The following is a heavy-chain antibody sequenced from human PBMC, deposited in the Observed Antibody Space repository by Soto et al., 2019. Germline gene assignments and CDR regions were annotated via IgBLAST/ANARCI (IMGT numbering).Heavy chain of an antibody. CDR3: AGTTVTMVRGVIIPGPYYFDY. Sequence: PSATLSLTCTVSGGSISSGDYYWSWIRQPPGKGLEWIGYIYYSGSTYYNPSLKSRVTISVDTSKNQFSLKLSSVTAADTAVYYCAGTTVTMVRGVIIPGPYYFDYWGQGTLVTVSS. D-gene: IGHD3-10*01. CDR1: GGSISSGDYY. CDR2: IYYSGST. V-gene: IGHV4-30-4*01. J-gene: IGHJ4*02.